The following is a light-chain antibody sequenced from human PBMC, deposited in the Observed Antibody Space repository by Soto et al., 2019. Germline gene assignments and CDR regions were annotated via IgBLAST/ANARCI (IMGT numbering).Light chain of an antibody. V-gene: IGLV3-25*03. CDR3: QSADTSGTS. CDR1: GLSKQY. J-gene: IGLJ2*01. CDR2: KDN. Sequence: SYELTQPPSVSVSPGQKARISCSGDGLSKQYAYWYQLKPGQAPVLVIYKDNERPSGIPERFSGSSSGTTVTLTISGVVAEDEADYYCQSADTSGTSFGGGTKLTVL.